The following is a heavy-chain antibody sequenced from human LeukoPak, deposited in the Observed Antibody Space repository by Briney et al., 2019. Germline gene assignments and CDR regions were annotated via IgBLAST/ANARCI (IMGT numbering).Heavy chain of an antibody. V-gene: IGHV3-11*04. J-gene: IGHJ3*02. CDR3: ASGRGSYTSAFDI. CDR2: ISSSGSTI. D-gene: IGHD1-26*01. CDR1: GGPFSGYY. Sequence: PSETLSLTCAVYGGPFSGYYWSWIRQAPGKGLEWVSYISSSGSTIYYADSVKGRFTISRDNAKNSLYLQMNSLRAEDTAVYYCASGRGSYTSAFDIWGQGTMVTVSS.